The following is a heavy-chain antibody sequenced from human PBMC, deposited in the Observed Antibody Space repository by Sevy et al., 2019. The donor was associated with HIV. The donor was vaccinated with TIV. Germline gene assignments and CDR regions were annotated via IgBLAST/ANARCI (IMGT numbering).Heavy chain of an antibody. CDR3: VSLFLSYRSCWSYFDY. J-gene: IGHJ4*02. V-gene: IGHV3-66*02. Sequence: GGSLRLSCAISGFTVNDKYIIWVRQAPGKGLEWVSVIFSSGSTYYADSAKGRFTISRDNSKNTVDLQMNSVGAEDTAVYYCVSLFLSYRSCWSYFDYWGQGTLVTVSS. CDR2: IFSSGST. D-gene: IGHD6-19*01. CDR1: GFTVNDKY.